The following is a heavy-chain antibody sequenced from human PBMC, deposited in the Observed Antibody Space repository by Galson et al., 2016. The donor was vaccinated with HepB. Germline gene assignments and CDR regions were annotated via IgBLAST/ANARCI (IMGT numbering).Heavy chain of an antibody. J-gene: IGHJ4*02. V-gene: IGHV1-18*04. CDR3: ARDRDRSLDY. CDR2: ISAHNGDT. D-gene: IGHD5-24*01. Sequence: SVKVSCKASGYTFTTNGISWVREAPGQGLEXXXWISAHNGDTNSAQKFQGRVTLTTDTSTRTAYMELRSLTSDDTAVYYCARDRDRSLDYWGQGTLVTVSS. CDR1: GYTFTTNG.